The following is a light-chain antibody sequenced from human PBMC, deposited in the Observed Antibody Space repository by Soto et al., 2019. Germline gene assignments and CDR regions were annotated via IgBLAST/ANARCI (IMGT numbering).Light chain of an antibody. J-gene: IGLJ1*01. Sequence: QSVLTQPPSVSGAPGQRVTISCTGSSSNIGAGYDVHWYQQLPGTAPKLLIYGNSNRPSGVPDRFSGSKSGTSASLAITGLQADDEPDYYCPSYDSSLSGYVFGTGTKLTVL. CDR1: SSNIGAGYD. CDR2: GNS. CDR3: PSYDSSLSGYV. V-gene: IGLV1-40*01.